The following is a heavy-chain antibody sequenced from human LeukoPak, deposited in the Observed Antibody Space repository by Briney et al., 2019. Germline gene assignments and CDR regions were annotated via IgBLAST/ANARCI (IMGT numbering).Heavy chain of an antibody. D-gene: IGHD6-13*01. CDR2: IGDGGGPT. V-gene: IGHV3-23*01. CDR3: ARDFSAAGTGRYFDY. CDR1: GFTFSSYW. Sequence: PGGSQRLSCAASGFTFSSYWMNWARQAPGKGLDWVSVIGDGGGPTYYADSVKGRFTISRDNSKNMLFLQMSSLRAEDTAVYYCARDFSAAGTGRYFDYWGQGTLVTVSS. J-gene: IGHJ4*02.